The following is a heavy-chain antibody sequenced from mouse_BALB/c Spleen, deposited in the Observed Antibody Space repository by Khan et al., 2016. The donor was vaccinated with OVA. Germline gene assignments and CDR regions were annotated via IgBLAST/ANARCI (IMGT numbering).Heavy chain of an antibody. D-gene: IGHD2-1*01. CDR3: ARYLFYCGRGFFDV. V-gene: IGHV3-2*02. Sequence: EVQLQESGPGLVKPSQSLSLTCTVTGCSITSDYAWNWIRQFPGNKLEWMGYISYSGSSSYNPSLKSRFSITRDPSKNQFFLHLNSVTAEDTATYYCARYLFYCGRGFFDVWGTGTTVTVSS. CDR1: GCSITSDYA. CDR2: ISYSGSS. J-gene: IGHJ1*03.